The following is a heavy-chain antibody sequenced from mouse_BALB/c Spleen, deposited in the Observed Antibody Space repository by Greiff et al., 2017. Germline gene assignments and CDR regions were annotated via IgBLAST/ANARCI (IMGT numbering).Heavy chain of an antibody. D-gene: IGHD2-3*01. CDR3: KRKRYDEFSMDY. CDR1: GFTFSSYT. Sequence: EVQVVESWLGLVKPGGSLKLSFAASGFTFSSYTMSWVRQTPEKRLEWVATISSGGSYTYYPDSVKGRFTISRDNAKNTLYLQMSSLKSEDTAMYYCKRKRYDEFSMDYWGQGTSVTVAS. V-gene: IGHV5-6-4*01. J-gene: IGHJ4*01. CDR2: ISSGGSYT.